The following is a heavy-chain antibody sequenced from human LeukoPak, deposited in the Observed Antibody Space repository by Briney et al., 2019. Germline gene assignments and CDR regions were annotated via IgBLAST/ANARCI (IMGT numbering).Heavy chain of an antibody. V-gene: IGHV3-7*01. CDR3: ARRQQWPDDAFDI. CDR2: IKQDGSEK. J-gene: IGHJ3*02. Sequence: GGSLRLSCAASGFTLSDYWMTWIRQAPGKGLEWVANIKQDGSEKYYVDSVKGRFTISRDNAKNSLYLQMNSLRAEDTAVYYCARRQQWPDDAFDIWGQGTMVTVSS. D-gene: IGHD6-19*01. CDR1: GFTLSDYW.